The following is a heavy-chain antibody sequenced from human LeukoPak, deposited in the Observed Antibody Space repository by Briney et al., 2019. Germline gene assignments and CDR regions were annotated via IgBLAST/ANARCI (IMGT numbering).Heavy chain of an antibody. CDR1: GYTFTSYA. V-gene: IGHV7-4-1*02. CDR3: ARYCSSTSCYPFDY. Sequence: GASVTVSCKASGYTFTSYAMNWVRQAPGQGLEWMGWINTNTGNPTYAQGFTGRFVFSLDTSVSTAYLQISSLKAEDTAVYYSARYCSSTSCYPFDYWGQGTLVTVSS. CDR2: INTNTGNP. D-gene: IGHD2-2*01. J-gene: IGHJ4*02.